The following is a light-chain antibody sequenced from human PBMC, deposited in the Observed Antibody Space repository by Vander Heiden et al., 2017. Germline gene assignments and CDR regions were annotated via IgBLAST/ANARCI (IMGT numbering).Light chain of an antibody. CDR3: QQYGSTPWT. V-gene: IGKV3-20*01. J-gene: IGKJ1*01. Sequence: DIVLTQSPGTLSLSPGERPTLSCRASPSVSSSYLAWYQQKPGQAPRLLIYGASSRATGIPDRFSGSGSGTDFTLTISRLEPEDFAVYYCQQYGSTPWTFGQGTKVEIK. CDR1: PSVSSSY. CDR2: GAS.